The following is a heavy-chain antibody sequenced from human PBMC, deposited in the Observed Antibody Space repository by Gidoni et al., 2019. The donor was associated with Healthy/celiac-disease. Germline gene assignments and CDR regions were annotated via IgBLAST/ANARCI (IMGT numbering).Heavy chain of an antibody. CDR1: GFTFSSYA. Sequence: VPLLESGGGLVQPGGSSTPSRAASGFTFSSYAMSWARQAPGKGLEWVSAISGSGGSTCYADSVKGRFTISRDNSKNTLYLQMNSLRAEDTAVYYCAKDLGDYSDYWGQGTLVTVSS. D-gene: IGHD4-17*01. CDR3: AKDLGDYSDY. CDR2: ISGSGGST. J-gene: IGHJ4*02. V-gene: IGHV3-23*01.